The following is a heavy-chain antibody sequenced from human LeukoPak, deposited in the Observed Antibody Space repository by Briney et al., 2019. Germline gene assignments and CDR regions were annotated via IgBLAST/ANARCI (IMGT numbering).Heavy chain of an antibody. CDR3: ARGSSSIHLDS. Sequence: PSGTLSLTCTVSGGSISSGSYYWSWIRQPAGKGLEWIGRIYTSGSTNYNPSLKSRVTMTVDTSKNQFSLKLSSVTAADTAVYYCARGSSSIHLDSWGQGTLVTVSS. CDR2: IYTSGST. V-gene: IGHV4-61*02. CDR1: GGSISSGSYY. J-gene: IGHJ4*02. D-gene: IGHD6-6*01.